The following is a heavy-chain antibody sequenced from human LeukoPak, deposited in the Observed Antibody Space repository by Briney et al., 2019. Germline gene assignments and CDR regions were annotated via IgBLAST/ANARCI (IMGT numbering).Heavy chain of an antibody. CDR3: ARSGGSYVRTWGY. D-gene: IGHD1-26*01. J-gene: IGHJ4*02. Sequence: PSETLSLTCAVYGGSFSGYYWSWIRQPPGKGLEWIGEINHSGSTNYNPSLKSRVTISVDTSKNQFSLKLSSVTAADTAVYYCARSGGSYVRTWGYWGQGTLVTVSS. CDR1: GGSFSGYY. CDR2: INHSGST. V-gene: IGHV4-34*01.